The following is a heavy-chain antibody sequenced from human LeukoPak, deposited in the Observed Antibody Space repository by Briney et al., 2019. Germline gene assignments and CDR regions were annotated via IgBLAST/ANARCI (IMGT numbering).Heavy chain of an antibody. V-gene: IGHV4-31*02. CDR3: TRITGLMRVTFDT. CDR1: AGSISSRDFF. CDR2: IFYSGST. J-gene: IGHJ5*02. D-gene: IGHD2-8*02. Sequence: SQTLSLTCTVSAGSISSRDFFWSWVRQHPGKGLEWIGYIFYSGSTCYNPSLEGRVTMSVDTSKNRFSLTLTSVTAADTAVYYCTRITGLMRVTFDTWGQGTLVTVSS.